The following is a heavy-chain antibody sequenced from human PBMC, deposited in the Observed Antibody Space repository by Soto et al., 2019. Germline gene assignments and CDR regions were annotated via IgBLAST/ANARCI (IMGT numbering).Heavy chain of an antibody. D-gene: IGHD3-3*01. V-gene: IGHV3-33*01. CDR1: GFTFSSYG. CDR3: ARGVSIFVVVITNNFDY. CDR2: IWYDGSNK. J-gene: IGHJ4*02. Sequence: QVQLVESGGGVVQPGRSLRLSCAASGFTFSSYGMHWVRQAPGKGLEWVAVIWYDGSNKYYADSVKGRFTISRDNSKNTLYLQMNSLRAEDTAVYYCARGVSIFVVVITNNFDYWGQGTLVTVSS.